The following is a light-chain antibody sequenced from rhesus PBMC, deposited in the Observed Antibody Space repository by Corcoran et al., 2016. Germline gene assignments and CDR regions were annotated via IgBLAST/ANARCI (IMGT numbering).Light chain of an antibody. CDR3: SSYAGSDTYI. J-gene: IGLJ1*01. CDR1: SSDIGHNNY. V-gene: IGLV2-32*02. Sequence: AALNQPRSVSGSHGQSVTLSCTGTSSDIGHNNYVSWYQQHPVTAPKVIIYEVSNRPSGVPDRFSGSKSGNTASLIISGLQAEDDADYYCSSYAGSDTYILGSGTRFSVV. CDR2: EVS.